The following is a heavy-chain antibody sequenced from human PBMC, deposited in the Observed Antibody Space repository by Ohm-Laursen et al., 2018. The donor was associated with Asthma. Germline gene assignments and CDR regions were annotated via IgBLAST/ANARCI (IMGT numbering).Heavy chain of an antibody. J-gene: IGHJ6*02. CDR3: ARTYSGMDV. V-gene: IGHV4-31*02. Sequence: SQTLSLTCAVYGGSFSGYYWSWIRQHPGKGLEWIGYIYNSGSTYYNPSLKSRVTISVDTSKNQFSLKLSSVTAADTAVYYCARTYSGMDVWGQGTTVTVSS. CDR2: IYNSGST. CDR1: GGSFSGYY.